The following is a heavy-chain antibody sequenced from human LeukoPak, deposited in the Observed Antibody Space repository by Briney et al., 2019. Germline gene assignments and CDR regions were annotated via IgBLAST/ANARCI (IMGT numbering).Heavy chain of an antibody. CDR2: IRGSGGST. Sequence: GGSLRLSCAASGFTFSSYDMSWVRQAPGKGLEWVSAIRGSGGSTYYADSVKCRFTISRDNSKYTLYLQMSSLRAEDTAAYYCAKSTTFYYYYYMDVWGKGTTVTVSS. CDR3: AKSTTFYYYYYMDV. V-gene: IGHV3-23*01. J-gene: IGHJ6*03. CDR1: GFTFSSYD. D-gene: IGHD1-14*01.